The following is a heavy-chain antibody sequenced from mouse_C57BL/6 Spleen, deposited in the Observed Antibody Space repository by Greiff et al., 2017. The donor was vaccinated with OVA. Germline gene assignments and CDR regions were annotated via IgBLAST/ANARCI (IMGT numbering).Heavy chain of an antibody. CDR1: GYTFTDHT. CDR3: ARDSYGNYEGFAY. CDR2: IYPRDGIT. Sequence: VKLQEPDAELVKPGASVKISCKVSGYTFTDHTIHWMKQRPEQGLEWIGYIYPRDGITKYNEKFKGKATLTADKSSSTAYMQLNSLTSEDSAVYFCARDSYGNYEGFAYWGQGTLVTVSA. D-gene: IGHD2-1*01. J-gene: IGHJ3*01. V-gene: IGHV1-78*01.